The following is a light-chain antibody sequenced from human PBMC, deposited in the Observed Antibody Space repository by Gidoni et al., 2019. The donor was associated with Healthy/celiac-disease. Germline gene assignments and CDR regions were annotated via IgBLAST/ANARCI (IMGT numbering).Light chain of an antibody. Sequence: SYELTQPPSVSVSPGQTARITCSGDALPKQYAYWYQQKPGQAPVLVIYKDSERPSGIPERFSGSSSGTTVTLTISGVQAEDEADYYCQSADSSGTYSVVFG. V-gene: IGLV3-25*03. CDR2: KDS. CDR3: QSADSSGTYSVV. CDR1: ALPKQY. J-gene: IGLJ2*01.